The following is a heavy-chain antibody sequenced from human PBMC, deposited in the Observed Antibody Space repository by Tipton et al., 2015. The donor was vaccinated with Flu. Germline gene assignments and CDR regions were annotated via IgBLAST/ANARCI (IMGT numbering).Heavy chain of an antibody. Sequence: GLVKPSQTLSLSCTVSGGSISDGNYFWNWIRQPAGQGLEWIGRIHTSGTTYYKPSLKSRVTISVDTSRNLFSLNVRSVTAADTAVYFCARAESSVWAGYYYGLDVWGQGTTVTVSS. CDR2: IHTSGTT. V-gene: IGHV4-61*02. CDR3: ARAESSVWAGYYYGLDV. D-gene: IGHD6-19*01. CDR1: GGSISDGNYF. J-gene: IGHJ6*02.